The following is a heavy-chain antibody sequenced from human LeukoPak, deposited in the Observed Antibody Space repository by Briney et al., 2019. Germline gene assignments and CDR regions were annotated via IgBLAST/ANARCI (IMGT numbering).Heavy chain of an antibody. Sequence: ASVKVSCKASGYTFTSYGISWVRHAPGQGLEWMGWISAYNGNTNYAQNLQGRVTMTTETSTSTAYMELRSLRSDATAVYYCARDSKAAAEDFDYWGQGTLVTVSS. CDR3: ARDSKAAAEDFDY. J-gene: IGHJ4*02. CDR2: ISAYNGNT. D-gene: IGHD6-13*01. CDR1: GYTFTSYG. V-gene: IGHV1-18*01.